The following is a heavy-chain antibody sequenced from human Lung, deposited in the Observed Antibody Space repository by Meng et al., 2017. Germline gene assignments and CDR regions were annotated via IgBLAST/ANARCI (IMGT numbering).Heavy chain of an antibody. CDR2: IYYSGST. J-gene: IGHJ4*02. V-gene: IGHV4-31*03. CDR1: GGSISSGGYY. CDR3: VGTIGYYYAMAY. D-gene: IGHD3-22*01. Sequence: QVQLQESGPGLVKHSQTLSLTCTVSGGSISSGGYYWSWIRQYPGKGLEWIGYIYYSGSTYYNPSLRTRVTISLDTSKNQFSLKLSSVTAADTAVYYCVGTIGYYYAMAYWGQGTLVTVSS.